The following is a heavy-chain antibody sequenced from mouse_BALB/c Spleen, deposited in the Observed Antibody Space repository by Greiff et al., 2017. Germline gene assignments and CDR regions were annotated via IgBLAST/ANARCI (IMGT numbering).Heavy chain of an antibody. J-gene: IGHJ4*01. CDR2: ISDGGSYT. V-gene: IGHV5-4*02. Sequence: EVKLVESGGGLVKPGGSLKLSCAASGFTFSDYYMYWVRQTPEKRLEWVATISDGGSYTYYPDSVKGRFTISRDNAKNNLYLQMSSLKSEDTAMYYCARARGNFAYYAMDYWGQGTSVTVSS. D-gene: IGHD2-1*01. CDR3: ARARGNFAYYAMDY. CDR1: GFTFSDYY.